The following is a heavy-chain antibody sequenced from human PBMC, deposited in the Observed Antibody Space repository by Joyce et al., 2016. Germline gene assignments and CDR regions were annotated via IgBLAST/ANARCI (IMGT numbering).Heavy chain of an antibody. CDR2: IFWDENK. Sequence: QITLKESGPTLVKPTQTLTLTCTFSGFSLSTTGVGVGWIRQPPGKALEWLALIFWDENKRYSPSLEIRLTITKDTSKNHVVFTMANMDPVDTATYYCARLDVLTGHFRVNAFDFWGQGTRVTVSS. CDR1: GFSLSTTGVG. D-gene: IGHD3-9*01. CDR3: ARLDVLTGHFRVNAFDF. V-gene: IGHV2-5*02. J-gene: IGHJ3*01.